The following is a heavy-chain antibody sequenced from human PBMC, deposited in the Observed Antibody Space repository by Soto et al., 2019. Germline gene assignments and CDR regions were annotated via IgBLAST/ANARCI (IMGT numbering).Heavy chain of an antibody. J-gene: IGHJ5*02. CDR3: ARGGYGNWFDP. V-gene: IGHV4-30-4*01. D-gene: IGHD5-12*01. CDR2: IYYSGST. CDR1: GGSISSSDYY. Sequence: PSETLSLTCTVSGGSISSSDYYWSWIRQPPGKGLEWIGYIYYSGSTYYNPSLKSRVTISVDTSKNQFSLKLSSVTAADTAVYYCARGGYGNWFDPWGQGTLVTVSS.